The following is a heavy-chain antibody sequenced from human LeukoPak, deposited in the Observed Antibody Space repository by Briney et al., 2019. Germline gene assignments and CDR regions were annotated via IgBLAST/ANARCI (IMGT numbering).Heavy chain of an antibody. V-gene: IGHV4-39*02. D-gene: IGHD4-23*01. Sequence: PSETLSLTCTVSGGSISSSSYYWGWIRQPPGKGLEWIGSIYYSGSTYYNPSLKSRVNISVDTSKNQFSLKLTSVTAADTAVYYCARDRSYGGYFDYWGQGTLVTVSS. CDR1: GGSISSSSYY. J-gene: IGHJ4*02. CDR3: ARDRSYGGYFDY. CDR2: IYYSGST.